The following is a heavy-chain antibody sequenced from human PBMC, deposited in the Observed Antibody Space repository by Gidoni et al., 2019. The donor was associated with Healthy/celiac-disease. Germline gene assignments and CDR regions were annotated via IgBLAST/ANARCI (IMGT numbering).Heavy chain of an antibody. Sequence: SQTLSLSCAISGDSVSSNSAAWNWIRQSPSRGLEWLGRTYYRSKWYNDYAVSVKSRITINPDTSKNQFSLQLNSVTPEDTAVYYCARGGFTIFGGNFDYWGQGTLVTVSS. CDR1: GDSVSSNSAA. J-gene: IGHJ4*02. D-gene: IGHD3-3*01. CDR2: TYYRSKWYN. V-gene: IGHV6-1*01. CDR3: ARGGFTIFGGNFDY.